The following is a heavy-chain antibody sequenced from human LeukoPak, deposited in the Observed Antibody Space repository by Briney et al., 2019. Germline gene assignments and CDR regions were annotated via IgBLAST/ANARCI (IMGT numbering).Heavy chain of an antibody. V-gene: IGHV1-2*02. CDR2: MNLNSGDT. CDR3: ARVPVPAPRRGLYFDY. J-gene: IGHJ4*02. Sequence: APVKVSCKTSGYTFITYYIHWVRQAPGQGLEWMGWMNLNSGDTYYAQNFQGRFSITSDTSKSTTYMDLASLAPEDTAVYYCARVPVPAPRRGLYFDYWGQGTLITVSS. CDR1: GYTFITYY. D-gene: IGHD2-2*01.